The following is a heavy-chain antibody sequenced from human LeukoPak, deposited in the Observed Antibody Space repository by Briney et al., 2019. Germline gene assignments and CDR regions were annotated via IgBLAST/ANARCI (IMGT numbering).Heavy chain of an antibody. CDR2: ISGSSGSI. D-gene: IGHD3-10*01. V-gene: IGHV3-23*01. CDR3: AKVVSTGSYFDY. Sequence: GGSLSLFCAASGFIFSSYAMTWVRQVPGKGLEWVSAISGSSGSIYYADSGKGRFTISRDNSKNTLYLQMNSLRAEDTAVYYCAKVVSTGSYFDYWGQGTLVTVSS. J-gene: IGHJ4*02. CDR1: GFIFSSYA.